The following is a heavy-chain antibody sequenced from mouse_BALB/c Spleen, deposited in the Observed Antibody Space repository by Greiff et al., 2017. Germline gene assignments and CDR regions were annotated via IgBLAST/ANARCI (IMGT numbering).Heavy chain of an antibody. CDR2: INPYNDGT. D-gene: IGHD1-1*01. J-gene: IGHJ4*01. V-gene: IGHV1-14*01. CDR1: GYTFTSYV. CDR3: ARAGYYGSSPYAMDY. Sequence: QLVESGPELVKPGASVKMSCKASGYTFTSYVMHWVKQKPGQGLEWIGYINPYNDGTKYNEKFKGKATLTSDKSSSTAYMELSSLTSEDSAVYYCARAGYYGSSPYAMDYWGQGTSVTVSS.